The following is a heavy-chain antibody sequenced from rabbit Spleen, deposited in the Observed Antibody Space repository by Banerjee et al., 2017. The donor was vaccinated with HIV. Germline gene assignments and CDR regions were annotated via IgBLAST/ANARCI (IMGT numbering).Heavy chain of an antibody. V-gene: IGHV1S40*01. J-gene: IGHJ6*01. CDR1: GFSFTYSDY. CDR2: IGAGVSYTT. D-gene: IGHD8-1*01. CDR3: ARDAGTSFSTYGMDL. Sequence: QSLEESGGDLVKPGASLTLTCTASGFSFTYSDYMCWVRQPPGKGPEWIACIGAGVSYTTYYATWAKGRFTCSKTSSTTVTLQMTSLTVADTATYFCARDAGTSFSTYGMDLWGQGTLVTVS.